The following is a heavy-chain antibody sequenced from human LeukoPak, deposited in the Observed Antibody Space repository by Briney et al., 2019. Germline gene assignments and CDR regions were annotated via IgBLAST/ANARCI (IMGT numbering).Heavy chain of an antibody. CDR3: AKAPVTSCRGAYCYPFDY. J-gene: IGHJ4*02. CDR1: GFTFSDSY. Sequence: TGGSLRLSCAASGFTFSDSYMTWVRQAPGKGVEWVAYISGSGHDINYSDSVKGRFTISRDNAKNSLYLQMNSLRAEDAAVYYCAKAPVTSCRGAYCYPFDYWGQGTLVTVSS. D-gene: IGHD2-21*01. CDR2: ISGSGHDI. V-gene: IGHV3-11*01.